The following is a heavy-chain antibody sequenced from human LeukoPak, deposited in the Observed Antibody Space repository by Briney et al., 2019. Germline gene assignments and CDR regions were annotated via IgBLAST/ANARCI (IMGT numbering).Heavy chain of an antibody. Sequence: PSETLSLTCTVSGGSISTYYWSWIRQTPGKGLEFIAYIYRSGIINYNPSLQSRVTMSVDTSENRFSLTLSSLTAADTAVYYCARRQTFADSTAWYDTFDIWGDGTIGTVSS. CDR2: IYRSGII. CDR3: ARRQTFADSTAWYDTFDI. D-gene: IGHD6-19*01. CDR1: GGSISTYY. J-gene: IGHJ3*02. V-gene: IGHV4-59*08.